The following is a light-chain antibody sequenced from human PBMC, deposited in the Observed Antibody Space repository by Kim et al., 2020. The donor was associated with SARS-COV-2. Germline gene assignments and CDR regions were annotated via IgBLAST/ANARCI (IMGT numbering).Light chain of an antibody. CDR2: DVN. V-gene: IGLV2-14*03. Sequence: QSALTQPASVSGSPGQSITISCTGTNNDVGYYNYVTWYQQHPGKAPKLIIFDVNKRPSGVPIRFSGSKSGNTAYLVISGLQAEDEADYYCTSYTGRGILWDFGGGTQLTVL. J-gene: IGLJ2*01. CDR3: TSYTGRGILWD. CDR1: NNDVGYYNY.